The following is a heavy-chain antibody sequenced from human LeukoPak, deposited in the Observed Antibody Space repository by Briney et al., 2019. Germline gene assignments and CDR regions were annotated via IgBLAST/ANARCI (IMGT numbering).Heavy chain of an antibody. V-gene: IGHV4-39*01. Sequence: SETLSLTCTVSGGSISSSSYYWGWIRQPPGTGLEWLGSIYYSGSTYYNPSLKSRVTISVDTSKNQFSLKLSSVTAADTAVYYCARQNGGYYFDYWGQGTLVTVSS. CDR2: IYYSGST. D-gene: IGHD4-23*01. CDR3: ARQNGGYYFDY. J-gene: IGHJ4*02. CDR1: GGSISSSSYY.